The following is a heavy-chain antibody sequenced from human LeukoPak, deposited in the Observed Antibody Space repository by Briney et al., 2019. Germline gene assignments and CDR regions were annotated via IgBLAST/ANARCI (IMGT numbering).Heavy chain of an antibody. CDR3: ARDLAYASVR. J-gene: IGHJ4*02. CDR1: GGSISGDSYY. D-gene: IGHD2-2*01. V-gene: IGHV4-61*09. CDR2: FYTSGTT. Sequence: PSQTLSLTCAVSGGSISGDSYYSIWIRQPAGKGLEWIGHFYTSGTTRYNPSVASRVTISIDTSKNQVSLKLSSVTAADTAVYYCARDLAYASVRWGQGTLVTVSA.